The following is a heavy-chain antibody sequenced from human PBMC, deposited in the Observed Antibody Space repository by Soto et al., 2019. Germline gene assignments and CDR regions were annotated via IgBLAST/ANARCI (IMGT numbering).Heavy chain of an antibody. J-gene: IGHJ5*02. CDR2: IYYSGST. V-gene: IGHV4-61*01. CDR3: ARDYSRRNWFDP. D-gene: IGHD2-21*01. CDR1: GGSVSSGSYY. Sequence: SETLSLTCTVSGGSVSSGSYYWSWIRQPPGKGLEWIGYIYYSGSTNYNPSLKSRVTISVDTSKNQFSLKLSSVTAADTAVYYCARDYSRRNWFDPWGQGTLVTVSS.